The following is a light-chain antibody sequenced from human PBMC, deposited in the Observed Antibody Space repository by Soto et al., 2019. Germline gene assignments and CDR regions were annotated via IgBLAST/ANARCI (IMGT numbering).Light chain of an antibody. CDR3: SSYITTTTPVV. CDR1: SSDVGSYNR. V-gene: IGLV2-18*02. CDR2: EVS. J-gene: IGLJ2*01. Sequence: QSVLTQPPSVSGSPGQSVTISCTGTSSDVGSYNRVSWYQQPPGTAPKLMIYEVSNRPSGVPDRFSGSKSGNTASLTISGLQAEDEADYYCSSYITTTTPVVFGGGTKLTVL.